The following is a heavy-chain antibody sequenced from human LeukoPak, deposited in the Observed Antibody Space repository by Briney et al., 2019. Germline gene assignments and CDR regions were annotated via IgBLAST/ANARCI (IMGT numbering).Heavy chain of an antibody. V-gene: IGHV3-7*01. CDR2: IKQDGSEK. J-gene: IGHJ4*02. CDR3: ARIWDTSGYYFGYFDN. D-gene: IGHD3-22*01. CDR1: GFPLVRFW. Sequence: GWSLRLSCAASGFPLVRFWMSWVRQAPWKGLDWVANIKQDGSEKFYVDSVKGGFTISRDNTKNSLYLQMNSLRAEDTAVYYCARIWDTSGYYFGYFDNWGQGSLVTVSS.